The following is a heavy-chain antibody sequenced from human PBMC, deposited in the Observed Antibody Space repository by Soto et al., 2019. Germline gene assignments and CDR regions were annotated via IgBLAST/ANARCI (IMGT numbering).Heavy chain of an antibody. CDR3: ARLLRFLEWLSDYYYMDV. D-gene: IGHD3-3*01. V-gene: IGHV1-18*01. J-gene: IGHJ6*03. CDR1: GYTFTSYG. Sequence: ASVKVSCKASGYTFTSYGISWVRQAPGQGLEWMGWISAYNGNTNYAQKLQGRVTMTTDTSTSTAYMELRSLRPDDTAVYYCARLLRFLEWLSDYYYMDVWGKGTTVTVSS. CDR2: ISAYNGNT.